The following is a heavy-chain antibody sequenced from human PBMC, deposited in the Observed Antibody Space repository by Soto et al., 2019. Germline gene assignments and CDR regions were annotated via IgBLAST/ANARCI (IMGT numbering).Heavy chain of an antibody. CDR1: GGTFSSYA. D-gene: IGHD3-10*01. CDR3: ARDSAYYYASGSYPYYYGMDV. J-gene: IGHJ6*02. CDR2: IIPIFGTA. V-gene: IGHV1-69*06. Sequence: SVLVSCKASGGTFSSYAISWVRQAPGQGLEWMGGIIPIFGTANYAQKFQGRVTITADKSTSTAYMELSSLRSEDTAVYYCARDSAYYYASGSYPYYYGMDVWGQGTTVTVSS.